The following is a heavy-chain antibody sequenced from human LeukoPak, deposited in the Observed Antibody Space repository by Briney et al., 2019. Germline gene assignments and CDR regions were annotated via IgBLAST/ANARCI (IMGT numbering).Heavy chain of an antibody. CDR2: TNPNSGNT. V-gene: IGHV1-8*01. CDR3: AKKGSGWSEIDY. D-gene: IGHD6-19*01. Sequence: ASVKVSCKASGYTFTSYDINWVRQATGQGLEWMGWTNPNSGNTGYAQKFQGRVTMTRNTSITTAYMELSSLRSEDTAVYYCAKKGSGWSEIDYWGQGTLVTVSS. CDR1: GYTFTSYD. J-gene: IGHJ4*02.